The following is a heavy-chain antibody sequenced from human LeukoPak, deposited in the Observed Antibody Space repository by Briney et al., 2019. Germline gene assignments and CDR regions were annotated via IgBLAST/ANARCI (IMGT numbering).Heavy chain of an antibody. CDR1: GFTFSSYS. V-gene: IGHV3-21*01. J-gene: IGHJ2*01. Sequence: GGYLRLSCAASGFTFSSYSMNWVRQAPGMGLEWVSSISSSSSYIYYADSVKGRFTISRDNAKNSLYLQMNSLRAEDTAVYYCATHYGSLYFDLWGRGTLVTVSS. CDR2: ISSSSSYI. D-gene: IGHD4-17*01. CDR3: ATHYGSLYFDL.